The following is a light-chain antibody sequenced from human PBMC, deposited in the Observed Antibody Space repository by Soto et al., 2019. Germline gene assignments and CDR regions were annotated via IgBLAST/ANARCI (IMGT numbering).Light chain of an antibody. J-gene: IGKJ4*01. CDR2: DAS. CDR3: QPYNNWPLT. Sequence: EIVLTQSPATLSLSPGERATLSCRASQSVSSYLAWYQQKPGQAPRLLIYDASNRATGIPARFSGSGSGTDFTLTINSLQSEDFAVYHCQPYNNWPLTFGGGTKVDIK. CDR1: QSVSSY. V-gene: IGKV3-11*01.